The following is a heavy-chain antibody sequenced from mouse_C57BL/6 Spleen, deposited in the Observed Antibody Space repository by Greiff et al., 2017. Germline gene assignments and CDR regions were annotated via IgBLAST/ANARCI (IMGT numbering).Heavy chain of an antibody. D-gene: IGHD5-2*01. V-gene: IGHV5-17*01. Sequence: EVHLVESGGGLVKPGGSLKLSCAASGFTFRDYGMHWVRQAPEKGLEWVAYISSGSSTIYYADTVKGRFTISRDNAKNTLFLQMTSLRSEDTAMYYCARPGNNYGGDYWGQGTSVTVSS. CDR2: ISSGSSTI. CDR1: GFTFRDYG. J-gene: IGHJ4*01. CDR3: ARPGNNYGGDY.